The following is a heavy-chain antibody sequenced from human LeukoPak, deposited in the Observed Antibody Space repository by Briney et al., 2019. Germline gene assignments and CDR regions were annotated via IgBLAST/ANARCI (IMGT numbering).Heavy chain of an antibody. CDR3: ARRPYYYDSSGYPAPYYFDY. CDR1: GGSISSSNYY. J-gene: IGHJ4*02. D-gene: IGHD3-22*01. V-gene: IGHV4-39*01. Sequence: PSETLSLTCTVSGGSISSSNYYWGWVRQPPGKGLEWIGSIYYSGSIYYNPSLKSRVTISVDTSKNQFSLKLSSVTAADTAVIYCARRPYYYDSSGYPAPYYFDYWGQGTLVTVSS. CDR2: IYYSGSI.